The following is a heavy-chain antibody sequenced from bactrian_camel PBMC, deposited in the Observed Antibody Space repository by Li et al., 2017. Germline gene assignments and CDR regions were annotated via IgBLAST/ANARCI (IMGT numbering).Heavy chain of an antibody. J-gene: IGHJ6*01. CDR1: GDTVTKYC. CDR3: ARSTRAVRIFAYEGKTDFGY. Sequence: VQLVESGGGSVQRGGSLRLSCSVSGDTVTKYCLGWFRQTPGKEREGIAALNGGGGSIVYANSVKGRFTVSRDNAKNMLYLQMSSLKSEDTALYYCARSTRAVRIFAYEGKTDFGYWGQGTQVTVS. CDR2: LNGGGGSI. V-gene: IGHV3S1*01. D-gene: IGHD4*01.